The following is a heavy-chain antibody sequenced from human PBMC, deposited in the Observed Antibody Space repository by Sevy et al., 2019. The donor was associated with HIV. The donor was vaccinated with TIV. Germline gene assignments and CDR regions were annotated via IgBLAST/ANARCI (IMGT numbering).Heavy chain of an antibody. Sequence: ASVKVSCKASGYTFTSYDINWVRQATGQGLEWMGWMNPNSGNTGYAQKFQGRVTMTRNTSISTAYMELSSLRSEDTALYYCARELYYDFWSGYYTGGTFGMDVWGQGTTVTVSS. CDR1: GYTFTSYD. CDR3: ARELYYDFWSGYYTGGTFGMDV. J-gene: IGHJ6*02. V-gene: IGHV1-8*01. CDR2: MNPNSGNT. D-gene: IGHD3-3*01.